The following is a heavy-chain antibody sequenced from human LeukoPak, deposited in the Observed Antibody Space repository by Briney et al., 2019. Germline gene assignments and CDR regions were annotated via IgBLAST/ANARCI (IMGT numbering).Heavy chain of an antibody. J-gene: IGHJ6*02. CDR3: ARSFDNSGYYYYGMDL. CDR1: GGSINKYY. CDR2: IYYSGST. Sequence: SETLSLTCTVSGGSINKYYWSWIRQPPGKVLEWIGYIYYSGSTNYNPSLKSRVTISVDSSKNQFSLKLSSVTAADTAVYYCARSFDNSGYYYYGMDLWGQGPTVTVSS. D-gene: IGHD3-22*01. V-gene: IGHV4-59*01.